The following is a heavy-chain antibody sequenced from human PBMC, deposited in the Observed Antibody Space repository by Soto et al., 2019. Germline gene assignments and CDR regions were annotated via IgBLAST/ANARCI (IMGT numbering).Heavy chain of an antibody. CDR3: ARVAAAGTAHYYYGMDV. Sequence: PGESLKISCKGSGYSFTSYWIGWVRQMPGKGLEWMGIIYPGDSDTRYSPSFQGQVTISADKSISTAYLQWSSLKASDTAMYYCARVAAAGTAHYYYGMDVWGQGTTVTVSS. J-gene: IGHJ6*02. CDR1: GYSFTSYW. V-gene: IGHV5-51*01. CDR2: IYPGDSDT. D-gene: IGHD6-13*01.